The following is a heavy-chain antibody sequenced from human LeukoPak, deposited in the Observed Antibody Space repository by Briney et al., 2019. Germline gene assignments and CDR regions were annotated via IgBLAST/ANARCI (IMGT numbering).Heavy chain of an antibody. D-gene: IGHD2-15*01. V-gene: IGHV4-59*01. CDR2: IYYSGST. Sequence: SETLSVTCTVSTGSISSDCWSWIRQPPGKGLEWIGYIYYSGSTNYNPSLKSRVTISVDTSKNQFSLKLSSVTAADTAVYYCARDRGYCSGGSCYRWFDPWGQGTLVTVSS. CDR3: ARDRGYCSGGSCYRWFDP. J-gene: IGHJ5*02. CDR1: TGSISSDC.